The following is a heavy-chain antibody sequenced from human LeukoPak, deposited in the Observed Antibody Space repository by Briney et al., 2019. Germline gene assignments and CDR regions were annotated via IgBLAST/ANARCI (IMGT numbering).Heavy chain of an antibody. CDR3: ARGPSYFQH. CDR1: GDSVSSNSAT. J-gene: IGHJ1*01. V-gene: IGHV6-1*01. Sequence: PSQSLSLSCAISGDSVSSNSATWNWIRQSPSRGLEWLGRTYYRSKWYKYYAVSVKGRITINPDTSKNQFSLQLNSVTPEDTAVYYCARGPSYFQHWGQGTLVTVSS. CDR2: TYYRSKWYK.